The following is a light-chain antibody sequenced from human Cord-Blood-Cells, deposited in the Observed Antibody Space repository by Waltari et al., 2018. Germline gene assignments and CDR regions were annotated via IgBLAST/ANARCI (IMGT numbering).Light chain of an antibody. CDR1: QSVLYSSNNKNY. J-gene: IGKJ4*01. Sequence: DIVMTQSPDSLAVSLGERATIHCKSNQSVLYSSNNKNYLACYQQKPGQPPKLLIYWASTRESGVPDRFSGSGSGTDFTLTISSLQAEDVAVYYCQQYYSTLTFGGGTKVEIK. V-gene: IGKV4-1*01. CDR2: WAS. CDR3: QQYYSTLT.